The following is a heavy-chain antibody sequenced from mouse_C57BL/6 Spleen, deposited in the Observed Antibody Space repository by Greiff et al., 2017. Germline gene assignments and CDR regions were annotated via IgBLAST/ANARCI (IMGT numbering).Heavy chain of an antibody. Sequence: EVQLQQSGPVLVKPGASVKMSCKASGYTFTDYYMNWVKQSHGKSLEWIGVINPYNGGTSYNQKFKGKATLTVDKSSSTAYMELNSLTSEDSAVYYCARSPLYDGYWYFDVWGTGTTVTVSS. D-gene: IGHD2-3*01. CDR1: GYTFTDYY. J-gene: IGHJ1*03. CDR3: ARSPLYDGYWYFDV. V-gene: IGHV1-19*01. CDR2: INPYNGGT.